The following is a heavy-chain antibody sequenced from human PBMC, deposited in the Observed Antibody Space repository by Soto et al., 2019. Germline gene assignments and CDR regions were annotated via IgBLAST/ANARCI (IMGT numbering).Heavy chain of an antibody. CDR2: IKQDGSEK. CDR1: GFTFSSYW. D-gene: IGHD5-12*01. CDR3: ARAGGYSGYDYYYGMDV. J-gene: IGHJ6*02. Sequence: GGSLRLSCAASGFTFSSYWMSWVRQAPWKGLEWVANIKQDGSEKYYVDSVKGRFTISRDNAKNSLYLQMNSPRAEDTAVYYCARAGGYSGYDYYYGMDVWGQGTTVTVSS. V-gene: IGHV3-7*05.